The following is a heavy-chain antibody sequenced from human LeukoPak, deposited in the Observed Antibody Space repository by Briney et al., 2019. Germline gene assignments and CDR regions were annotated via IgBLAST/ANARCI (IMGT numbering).Heavy chain of an antibody. V-gene: IGHV4-39*01. CDR3: ARLWLGNYFDY. Sequence: PSETLSPTCTVSGGSISSSSYYWGWIRQPPGKGLEWIGSIYYSGSTYYNPSLKSRVTISVDTSKNQFSLKLSSVTAADTAVYYCARLWLGNYFDYWGQGTPVTVSS. CDR2: IYYSGST. CDR1: GGSISSSSYY. D-gene: IGHD3-10*01. J-gene: IGHJ4*02.